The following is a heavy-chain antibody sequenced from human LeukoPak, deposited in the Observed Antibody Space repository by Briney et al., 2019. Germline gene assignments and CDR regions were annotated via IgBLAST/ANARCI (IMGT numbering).Heavy chain of an antibody. Sequence: SETLSLTCAVYGGSFSGYYWSWIRQPPGKGLEWIGEINHSGSTNYNPSLKSRVTISVDTSKNQFSLKLSSVTAADTAVYYCARGSPGNTKLLLVYFDYWGQGTLVTVSS. V-gene: IGHV4-34*01. CDR2: INHSGST. CDR1: GGSFSGYY. J-gene: IGHJ4*02. CDR3: ARGSPGNTKLLLVYFDY. D-gene: IGHD2-15*01.